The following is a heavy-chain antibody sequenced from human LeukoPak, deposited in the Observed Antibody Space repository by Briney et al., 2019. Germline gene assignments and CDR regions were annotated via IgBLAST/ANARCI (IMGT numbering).Heavy chain of an antibody. CDR1: GGSVSNGNYY. CDR3: ARSQNYYGSGDY. CDR2: IYYTGST. V-gene: IGHV4-61*03. Sequence: SETLSLTCTVSGGSVSNGNYYWSWLRQPPGKALEWIGYIYYTGSTYYNPSLEGRVTISVDTSKNHFSVKQSSVTAADTAVYYCARSQNYYGSGDYWSQGTLVTVSS. J-gene: IGHJ4*02. D-gene: IGHD3-10*01.